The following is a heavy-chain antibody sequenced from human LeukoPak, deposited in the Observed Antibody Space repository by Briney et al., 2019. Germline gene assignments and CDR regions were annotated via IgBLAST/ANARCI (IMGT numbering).Heavy chain of an antibody. V-gene: IGHV3-23*01. CDR3: ANPYSGSYYYGMDV. D-gene: IGHD1-26*01. CDR2: ISGSGGST. J-gene: IGHJ6*02. Sequence: GGSLRLSCAASGLTFDDRGMSWVRQAPGKGLEWVSGISGSGGSTYYADSVKGRFTISRDNSKNTLYLQMNSLRAEDTAVYYCANPYSGSYYYGMDVWGQGTTVTVSS. CDR1: GLTFDDRG.